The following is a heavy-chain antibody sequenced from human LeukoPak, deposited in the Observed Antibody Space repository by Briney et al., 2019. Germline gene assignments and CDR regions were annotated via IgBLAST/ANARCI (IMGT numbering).Heavy chain of an antibody. CDR2: ISGSGGST. Sequence: GGSLRLSCAVSGFTFSSYAMSWVRQAPGKGLEWVSAISGSGGSTYYADSVKGRFTISRDNSKNTLYLQMNSLRAEDTAVYYCATGRAAAGWDTFDYWGQGTLVTVSS. J-gene: IGHJ4*02. D-gene: IGHD6-13*01. CDR1: GFTFSSYA. CDR3: ATGRAAAGWDTFDY. V-gene: IGHV3-23*01.